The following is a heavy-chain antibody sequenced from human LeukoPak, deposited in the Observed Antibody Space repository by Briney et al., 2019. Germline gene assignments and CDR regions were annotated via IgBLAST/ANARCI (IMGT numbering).Heavy chain of an antibody. CDR1: GYTFTGYY. V-gene: IGHV1-2*02. Sequence: SVKVSCKASGYTFTGYYMHWVRQAPGQGLEWMGWINPNTGGTNYAQKFQGRVTMTRDTTISTAYMELSRLTSDDTAVYYCASYPRYSSSPPFDYWGQGTLVTVSS. CDR2: INPNTGGT. CDR3: ASYPRYSSSPPFDY. D-gene: IGHD6-19*01. J-gene: IGHJ4*02.